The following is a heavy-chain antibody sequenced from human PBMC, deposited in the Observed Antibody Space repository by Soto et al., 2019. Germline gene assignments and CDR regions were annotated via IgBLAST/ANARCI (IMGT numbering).Heavy chain of an antibody. CDR2: IYNSGST. CDR1: GGSISSSSYY. Sequence: SETLSLTCTVSGGSISSSSYYWGWIRQPPGKGLERIGNIYNSGSTNYNPSLNSRVTISVDKSKNQFSLKLSSVTAADTAVYYCASSGWYPLSWFDPWGQGTLVTVSS. J-gene: IGHJ5*02. V-gene: IGHV4-39*07. CDR3: ASSGWYPLSWFDP. D-gene: IGHD6-19*01.